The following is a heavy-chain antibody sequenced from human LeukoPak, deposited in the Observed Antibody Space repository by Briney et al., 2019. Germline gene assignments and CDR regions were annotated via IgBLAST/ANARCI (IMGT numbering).Heavy chain of an antibody. Sequence: PGRSLRLSCAASGFTFSSYGMHWVRQAPGKGLEWVAVISYDGSNKYYADSVKGRFTISRDNSKNTLYLQMNSLRAEDTAVYYCARDRASIAVAGFLTWGQGTLVTVSS. CDR3: ARDRASIAVAGFLT. J-gene: IGHJ5*02. CDR1: GFTFSSYG. V-gene: IGHV3-30*03. CDR2: ISYDGSNK. D-gene: IGHD6-19*01.